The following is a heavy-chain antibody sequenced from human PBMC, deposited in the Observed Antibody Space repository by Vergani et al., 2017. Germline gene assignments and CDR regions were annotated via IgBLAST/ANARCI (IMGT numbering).Heavy chain of an antibody. CDR2: INAGNGNT. J-gene: IGHJ3*02. CDR1: GYTFTSYA. V-gene: IGHV1-3*01. Sequence: QVQLVQSGAEVKKPGASVKVSCKASGYTFTSYAMHWVRQAPGQRLEWMGWINAGNGNTKYSQKFQGRVTITRDTSASTAYMELSSLRSEDTAVYYCARGGYCSGGSCYLGAFDIWGQGTMVTVSS. CDR3: ARGGYCSGGSCYLGAFDI. D-gene: IGHD2-15*01.